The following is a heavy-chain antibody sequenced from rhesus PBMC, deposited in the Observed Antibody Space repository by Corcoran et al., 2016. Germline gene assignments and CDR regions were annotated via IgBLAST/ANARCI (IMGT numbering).Heavy chain of an antibody. D-gene: IGHD6-25*01. V-gene: IGHV4-80*01. CDR2: IYGKRGTT. J-gene: IGHJ4*01. CDR1: GGSLSSYW. Sequence: QVQLQESGPGLVKPSETLSLTCAVSGGSLSSYWWSWFRQPPGKGLEWIGEIYGKRGTTNDDPSLESRVTISKDASKSQFSLRLGSVTAADTAVYYCARYIGSGVLYWGQGVLVIVSS. CDR3: ARYIGSGVLY.